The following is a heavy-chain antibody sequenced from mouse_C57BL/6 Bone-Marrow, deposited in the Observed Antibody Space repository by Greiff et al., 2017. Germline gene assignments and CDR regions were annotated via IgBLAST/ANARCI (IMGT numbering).Heavy chain of an antibody. CDR2: INYDGSST. J-gene: IGHJ2*01. CDR1: GFTFSDYY. CDR3: ARAKYSFDY. V-gene: IGHV5-16*01. Sequence: EVKLVESEGGLVQPGSSMKLSCTASGFTFSDYYMAWVRQVPEKGLEWVANINYDGSSTYYLDSLKSRFIISRDNANNILYLQRSSLKSEDTATYYCARAKYSFDYWGQGTTLTVSS.